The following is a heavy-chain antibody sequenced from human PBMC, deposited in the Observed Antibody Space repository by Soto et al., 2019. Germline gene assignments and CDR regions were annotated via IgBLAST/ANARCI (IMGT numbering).Heavy chain of an antibody. J-gene: IGHJ3*01. CDR1: GYTFTDYY. CDR3: GREMPRVHDAVDF. D-gene: IGHD2-2*01. Sequence: QVQLVQSGAEVKKPGASVKVSCKASGYTFTDYYIHWVRQAPGQGLEWMGWINSHSGGTNYAQKFQGGVTMTRDTSISTAYMALRSLKSDVTAVYYCGREMPRVHDAVDFWGLGTVVTVSS. V-gene: IGHV1-2*02. CDR2: INSHSGGT.